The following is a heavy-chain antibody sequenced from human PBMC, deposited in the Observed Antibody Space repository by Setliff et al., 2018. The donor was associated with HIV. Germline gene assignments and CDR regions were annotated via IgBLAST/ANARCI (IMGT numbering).Heavy chain of an antibody. D-gene: IGHD3-10*01. CDR2: INPSGDIT. V-gene: IGHV1-46*01. CDR1: GNTFSSHY. Sequence: AASVKVSCKASGNTFSSHYMHWVRQAPGKGLEWMGLINPSGDITSYAEKFQGRVTMTRDTSTSTVYMELRSLRSEDTAIYYCASKGGSGNYPDSDAFDIWGQGTLVT. CDR3: ASKGGSGNYPDSDAFDI. J-gene: IGHJ3*02.